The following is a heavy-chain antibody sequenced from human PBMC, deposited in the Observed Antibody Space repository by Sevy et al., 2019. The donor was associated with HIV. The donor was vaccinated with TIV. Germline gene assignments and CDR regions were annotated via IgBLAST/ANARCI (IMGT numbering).Heavy chain of an antibody. V-gene: IGHV1-24*01. Sequence: ASVKVSCKVSGYTLTELSIHWVRQAPGKGLEWLVTFDPEDGKTIYAQNFQGRVTMTEDTSTDTTYMELGSLRSEDTAVYYCASTRDYYDRSGYYFDYWGQGTLVTVSS. J-gene: IGHJ4*02. CDR2: FDPEDGKT. CDR1: GYTLTELS. CDR3: ASTRDYYDRSGYYFDY. D-gene: IGHD3-22*01.